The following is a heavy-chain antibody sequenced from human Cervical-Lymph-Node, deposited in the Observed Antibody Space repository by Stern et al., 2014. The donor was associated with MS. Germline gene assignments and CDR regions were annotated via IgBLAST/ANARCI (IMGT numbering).Heavy chain of an antibody. CDR1: GYTFDKYW. Sequence: QLVQSGAEVKKPGESLKISCKTSGYTFDKYWIGWGRQTPGKGPEWVGIIYPVDSDTRYSPSFQGHVIISVDKSITTAYLQWSSLWASDTAIYYCARGDTSGWYFFDFWGQGTPVTVSS. J-gene: IGHJ4*02. CDR3: ARGDTSGWYFFDF. CDR2: IYPVDSDT. D-gene: IGHD6-19*01. V-gene: IGHV5-51*03.